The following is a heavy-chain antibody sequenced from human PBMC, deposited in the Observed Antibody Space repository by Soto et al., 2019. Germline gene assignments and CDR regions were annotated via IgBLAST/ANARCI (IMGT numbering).Heavy chain of an antibody. V-gene: IGHV3-33*01. CDR2: IWYDGSNK. CDR3: ARDWATALSRVHYYGMDV. Sequence: PGGSLRLSCAASGFTFSSYGMHWVRQAPGKGLEWVAVIWYDGSNKYYADSVKGRFTISRDNSKNTLYLQMNSLRAEDTAVYYCARDWATALSRVHYYGMDVWGHGTTVTVSS. D-gene: IGHD1-1*01. J-gene: IGHJ6*02. CDR1: GFTFSSYG.